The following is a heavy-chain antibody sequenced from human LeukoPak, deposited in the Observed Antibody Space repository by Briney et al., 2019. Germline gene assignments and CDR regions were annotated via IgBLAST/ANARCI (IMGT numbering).Heavy chain of an antibody. D-gene: IGHD3-16*02. Sequence: SETLSLTCTVSGGSISSYYWSWIRQPPGKGLEWIGYIYYSGSTNYNPSLKSRVTISVDTSKNQFSLKLSSVTAADTAVYYCARGDPNDYVWGSYRWDAFDIWGQGTMVTVSS. CDR1: GGSISSYY. J-gene: IGHJ3*02. CDR3: ARGDPNDYVWGSYRWDAFDI. V-gene: IGHV4-59*01. CDR2: IYYSGST.